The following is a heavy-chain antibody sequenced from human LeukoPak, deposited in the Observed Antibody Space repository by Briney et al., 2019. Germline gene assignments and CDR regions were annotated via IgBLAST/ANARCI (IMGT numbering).Heavy chain of an antibody. D-gene: IGHD4-23*01. CDR1: GFTFSNYG. CDR3: ARDRGGNEFDY. CDR2: ISYDGNNN. Sequence: SLRLSCTASGFTFSNYGMHWVRQAPGKGLEWMATISYDGNNNYYTYSVKGRFTVSRDNSKNTLYLQMNSLRGEDTGVYYCARDRGGNEFDYWGQGTLVTVSS. J-gene: IGHJ4*02. V-gene: IGHV3-30*03.